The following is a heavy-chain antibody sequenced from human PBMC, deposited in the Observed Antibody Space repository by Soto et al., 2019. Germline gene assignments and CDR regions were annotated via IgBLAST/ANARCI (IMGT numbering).Heavy chain of an antibody. J-gene: IGHJ4*02. CDR1: GGSISSYY. Sequence: QVQLQESGPGLVKPSETLSLTCTVSGGSISSYYWSWIRQPPGKGLEWNGYISYVGSTYYIPSLKSRVTISVDTSKNQFSLKLTSVTAADTAVYYCARWIGGYCSSTGCYTFDYWGQGTLVTVSS. CDR3: ARWIGGYCSSTGCYTFDY. D-gene: IGHD2-2*02. V-gene: IGHV4-59*01. CDR2: ISYVGST.